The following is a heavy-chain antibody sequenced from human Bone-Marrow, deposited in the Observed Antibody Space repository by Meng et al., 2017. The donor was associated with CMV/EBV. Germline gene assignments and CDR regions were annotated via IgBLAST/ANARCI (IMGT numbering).Heavy chain of an antibody. CDR1: GGSISSSSYY. CDR2: IYYSGST. D-gene: IGHD3-3*01. V-gene: IGHV4-39*07. Sequence: SETLSLTCTVSGGSISSSSYYWGWIRQPPGKGLEWIGSIYYSGSTYYNPSLKSRVTISVDTSKNQFSLKLSSVIAADTAVYYCASVWSGYFDYFDYWGQGTLVTVSS. CDR3: ASVWSGYFDYFDY. J-gene: IGHJ4*02.